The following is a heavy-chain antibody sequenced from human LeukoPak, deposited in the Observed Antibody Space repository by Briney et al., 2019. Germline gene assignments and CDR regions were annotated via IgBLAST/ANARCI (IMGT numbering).Heavy chain of an antibody. Sequence: KSSETLSLTCTVSGGSISSSSYYWGWIRQPPGKGLEWIGSIYYSGSTNSNPSLKSRVTISVDTSKNQFSLNLSSVTAADTAVYYCARDRGYGDYLNYFDYWGQGTLVTVSS. V-gene: IGHV4-39*07. CDR2: IYYSGST. CDR3: ARDRGYGDYLNYFDY. CDR1: GGSISSSSYY. D-gene: IGHD4-17*01. J-gene: IGHJ4*02.